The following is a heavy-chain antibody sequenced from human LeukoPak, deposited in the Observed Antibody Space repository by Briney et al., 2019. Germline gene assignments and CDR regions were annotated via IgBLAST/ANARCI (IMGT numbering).Heavy chain of an antibody. J-gene: IGHJ4*02. D-gene: IGHD3-10*01. V-gene: IGHV4-34*09. Sequence: SETLSLTCAVHGGSFSAYYWTWIRQPPGKGLEWIGEINHSGNTNYNPSLKSRVTISVDTSKNQFSLKLSSVTAADTAVYYCATGSGSPPEFDYWGQGTLVTVSS. CDR1: GGSFSAYY. CDR2: INHSGNT. CDR3: ATGSGSPPEFDY.